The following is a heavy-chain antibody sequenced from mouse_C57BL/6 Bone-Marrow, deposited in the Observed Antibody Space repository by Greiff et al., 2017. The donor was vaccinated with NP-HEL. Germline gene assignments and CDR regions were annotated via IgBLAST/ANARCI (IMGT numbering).Heavy chain of an antibody. CDR1: GYTFTSYW. J-gene: IGHJ2*01. V-gene: IGHV1-55*01. D-gene: IGHD2-2*01. CDR2: IYPGSGSP. CDR3: ARWLPPY. Sequence: QVQLQQSGAELVKPFSSFPLSFPASGYTFTSYWITWVKQRPGQGLEWIGDIYPGSGSPPYNEKFKSKATLTVDTSSSTAYMQLSSLTSEDSAVYYCARWLPPYWGQGTTLTVSS.